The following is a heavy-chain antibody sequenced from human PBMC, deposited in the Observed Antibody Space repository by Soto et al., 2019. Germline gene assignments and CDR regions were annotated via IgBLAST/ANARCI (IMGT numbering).Heavy chain of an antibody. J-gene: IGHJ4*02. Sequence: NPSETLSLTCTVSGGSISSGGYYWSWIRQHPGKGLEWIGYIYYSGSTYYNPSLKSRVTISVDTSKNQFSLKLSSVTAADTAVYYCARHHERAFDYWGQGTLVTVSS. CDR1: GGSISSGGYY. V-gene: IGHV4-31*03. CDR3: ARHHERAFDY. CDR2: IYYSGST. D-gene: IGHD1-1*01.